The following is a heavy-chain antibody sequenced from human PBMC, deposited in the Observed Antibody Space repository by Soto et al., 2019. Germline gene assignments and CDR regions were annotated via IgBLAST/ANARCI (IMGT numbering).Heavy chain of an antibody. CDR1: GFTFSSYS. CDR2: ISSSSSYI. CDR3: ARAVGYSYGPAFYGMDV. V-gene: IGHV3-21*01. J-gene: IGHJ6*02. D-gene: IGHD5-18*01. Sequence: KSGGSLRLSCAASGFTFSSYSMNWVRQAPGKGLEWVSSISSSSSYIYYADSVKGRFTISRDNAKNSLYLQMNSLRAEDTAVYYCARAVGYSYGPAFYGMDVWGQGTKVTVSS.